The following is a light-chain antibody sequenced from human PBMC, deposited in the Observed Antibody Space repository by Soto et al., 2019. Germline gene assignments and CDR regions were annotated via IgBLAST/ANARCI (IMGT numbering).Light chain of an antibody. V-gene: IGLV2-14*01. J-gene: IGLJ1*01. CDR3: SSYTSSSILYV. Sequence: QSVLTQPASVSVSPGQSITISCTGTSSDVGGYNYVSWYQQHPGKAPKLMIYDVSNRPSGVSNRFSGSKSGNTASLTISGLQAEDEADYYCSSYTSSSILYVFGTGTKVTV. CDR1: SSDVGGYNY. CDR2: DVS.